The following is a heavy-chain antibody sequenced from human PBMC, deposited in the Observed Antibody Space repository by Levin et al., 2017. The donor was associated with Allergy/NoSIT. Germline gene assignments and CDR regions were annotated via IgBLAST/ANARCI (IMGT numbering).Heavy chain of an antibody. CDR3: AKDSAMNYYYYMNV. Sequence: GGSLRLSCAASGFTFDDYAMHWVRQAPGKGLEWVSGISWNSGSIGYADSVKGRFTISRDNAKNSLYLQMNSLRAEDTALYYCAKDSAMNYYYYMNVWGKGTTVTVSS. J-gene: IGHJ6*03. CDR1: GFTFDDYA. V-gene: IGHV3-9*01. D-gene: IGHD2-2*01. CDR2: ISWNSGSI.